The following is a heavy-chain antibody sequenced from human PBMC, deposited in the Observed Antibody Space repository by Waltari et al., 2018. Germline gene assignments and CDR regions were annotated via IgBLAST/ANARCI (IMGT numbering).Heavy chain of an antibody. CDR3: ARAGVGYCSSTSCYYYYYGMDV. Sequence: QVQLQESGPGLVKPSETLSLTCTVSGGSISRPYWSWLRQPPGKGLAWIGYIYYSGSTNYNPSLKSRVTISVDTSKNQFSLKLSSVTAADTAVYYCARAGVGYCSSTSCYYYYYGMDVWGQGTTVTVSS. V-gene: IGHV4-59*11. D-gene: IGHD2-2*01. J-gene: IGHJ6*02. CDR1: GGSISRPY. CDR2: IYYSGST.